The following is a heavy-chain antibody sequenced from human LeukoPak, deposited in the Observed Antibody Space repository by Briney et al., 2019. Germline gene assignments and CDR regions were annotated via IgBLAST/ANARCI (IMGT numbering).Heavy chain of an antibody. CDR3: ARKLGCSGGSCYSYSYYYYGMDV. CDR1: GFTFSSYA. Sequence: HPGGSLRLSCAASGFTFSSYAMHWVRQAPGKGLEWVAVITYDGSNKYYADSVKGRFTISRDNSKNTLYLQMNSLRAEGTAVYYCARKLGCSGGSCYSYSYYYYGMDVWGQGTTVTVSS. CDR2: ITYDGSNK. V-gene: IGHV3-30-3*01. J-gene: IGHJ6*02. D-gene: IGHD2-15*01.